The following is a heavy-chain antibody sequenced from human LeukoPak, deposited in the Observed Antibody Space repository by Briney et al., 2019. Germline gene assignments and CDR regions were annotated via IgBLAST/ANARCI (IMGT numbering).Heavy chain of an antibody. Sequence: SETLSLTCAASGGSISSGGYSWSWIRQPPGKGLEWIGYIYHSGSTYYNPSLKSRVTISVDRSKNQFSLKLSSVTAADTAVYYCARNPYYYGSGTPRGWFDPWGQGTLVTVSS. J-gene: IGHJ5*02. CDR3: ARNPYYYGSGTPRGWFDP. D-gene: IGHD3-10*01. CDR1: GGSISSGGYS. CDR2: IYHSGST. V-gene: IGHV4-30-2*01.